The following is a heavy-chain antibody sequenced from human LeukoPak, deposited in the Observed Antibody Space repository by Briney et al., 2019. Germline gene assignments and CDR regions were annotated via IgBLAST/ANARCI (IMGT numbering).Heavy chain of an antibody. CDR3: ARDGSHGNFDY. D-gene: IGHD2-15*01. Sequence: GGSLRLSCAVSGFTFSSTLIRWVRQAPGKGLEWVAVESYAGSNKYYADSVKGRFTISRDNSKNTLYLQLNSLRPEDTAVYSCARDGSHGNFDYWGQGTLVTVSS. J-gene: IGHJ4*02. CDR2: ESYAGSNK. CDR1: GFTFSSTL. V-gene: IGHV3-30-3*01.